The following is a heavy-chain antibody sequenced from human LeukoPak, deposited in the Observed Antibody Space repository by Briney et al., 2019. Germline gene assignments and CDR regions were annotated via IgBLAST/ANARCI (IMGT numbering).Heavy chain of an antibody. CDR3: AHRAVRFLWFGELLDYFDY. Sequence: GSGPTLVKPTQTLTLTCTFSGFSLSTRGGGVGWIRQPPGKALEWLSLIYWNEDKRYSPSLKSRLSISKENAKKQVDLRMTKMDPVDTATYYCAHRAVRFLWFGELLDYFDYWGQGTLVTVSS. J-gene: IGHJ4*02. CDR2: IYWNEDK. V-gene: IGHV2-5*01. CDR1: GFSLSTRGGG. D-gene: IGHD3-10*01.